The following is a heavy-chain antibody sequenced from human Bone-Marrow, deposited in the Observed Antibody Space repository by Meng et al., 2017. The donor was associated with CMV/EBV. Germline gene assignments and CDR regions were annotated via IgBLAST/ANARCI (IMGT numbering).Heavy chain of an antibody. V-gene: IGHV3-21*01. CDR2: ISSSSSYI. Sequence: GGSLRLSCAASGFTFSSYSMNWVRQAPGKGLEWVSSISSSSSYIYYADSVKGRFTISRDNAKNSLYLQMNSLRAEDTAVYYCARSYCSSTSCYGAFDIWGQGTMVTVSS. CDR1: GFTFSSYS. D-gene: IGHD2-2*01. J-gene: IGHJ3*02. CDR3: ARSYCSSTSCYGAFDI.